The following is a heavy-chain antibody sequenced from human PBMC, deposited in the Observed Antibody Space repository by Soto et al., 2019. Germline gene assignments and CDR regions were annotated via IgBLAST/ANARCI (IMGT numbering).Heavy chain of an antibody. CDR2: IKSKTDGGTT. CDR3: TTDPTRPHRKRGYCTNGVCYTNYYYYGMDV. D-gene: IGHD2-8*01. Sequence: EVQLVESGGGLVKPGGSLRLSCAASGFTFSNAWMNWVRQAPGKGLEWVGRIKSKTDGGTTDYAAPVKGRFTISRDDSKNTLYLQMNSLKTEDTAVYYCTTDPTRPHRKRGYCTNGVCYTNYYYYGMDVWGQGTTVTVSS. V-gene: IGHV3-15*07. CDR1: GFTFSNAW. J-gene: IGHJ6*02.